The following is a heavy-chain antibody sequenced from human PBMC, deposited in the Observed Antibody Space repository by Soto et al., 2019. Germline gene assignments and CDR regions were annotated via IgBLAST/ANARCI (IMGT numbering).Heavy chain of an antibody. CDR1: GFTFSTYS. CDR3: ARERGSGWTFDY. D-gene: IGHD6-19*01. Sequence: GCLRLSCAASGFTFSTYSMNWVRQAPGKGLEWVSSISSSSTIYYADSVKGRFTISRDNVQNSLYLQMHSLRAEDTAVYYCARERGSGWTFDYWGQGTLVTVSS. V-gene: IGHV3-48*01. J-gene: IGHJ4*02. CDR2: ISSSSTI.